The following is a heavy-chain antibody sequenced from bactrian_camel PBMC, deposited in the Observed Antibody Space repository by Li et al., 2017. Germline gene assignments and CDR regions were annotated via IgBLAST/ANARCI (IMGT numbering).Heavy chain of an antibody. D-gene: IGHD4*01. CDR1: GFTFSKYD. V-gene: IGHV3S40*01. J-gene: IGHJ4*01. CDR3: VRDYGNYDWTLGT. CDR2: ITGAGGGLT. Sequence: DVQLVEFGGDLVQPGGSLRLSCKGSGFTFSKYDLNWARHVPGKGLEWVAVITGAGGGLTVYADSVKGRFTISRNNAEATVYLQMNSLKPEDTALYYCVRDYGNYDWTLGTWGQGTQVTVS.